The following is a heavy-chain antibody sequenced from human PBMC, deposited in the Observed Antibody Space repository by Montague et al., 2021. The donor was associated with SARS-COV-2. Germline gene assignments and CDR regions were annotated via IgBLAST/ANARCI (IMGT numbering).Heavy chain of an antibody. CDR1: GGSVSRYS. CDR2: IYNSGST. D-gene: IGHD6-13*01. J-gene: IGHJ3*02. CDR3: ARVGRGSSWYEVAFDI. Sequence: SETLSLTCTVSGGSVSRYSWTWIRQPPGKGLEWNGYIYNSGSTNYNPSLTSRVTISVDTSKNQFSLKLSSVAAADTAVYYCARVGRGSSWYEVAFDIWGQGTMVTVSS. V-gene: IGHV4-59*02.